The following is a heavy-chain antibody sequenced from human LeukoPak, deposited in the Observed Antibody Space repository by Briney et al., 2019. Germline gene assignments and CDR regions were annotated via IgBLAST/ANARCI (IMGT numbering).Heavy chain of an antibody. V-gene: IGHV4-34*01. Sequence: SETLSLTCAVYGGSFSGYYWSWIRQPPGKGLEWIGEINHSGSTNYNPSLKSRVTISVDTSKNQFSLKLSSVTAADTAVYYCVSYELYYFDYWGQGTTVTVSS. J-gene: IGHJ4*03. CDR3: VSYELYYFDY. CDR2: INHSGST. D-gene: IGHD3-16*01. CDR1: GGSFSGYY.